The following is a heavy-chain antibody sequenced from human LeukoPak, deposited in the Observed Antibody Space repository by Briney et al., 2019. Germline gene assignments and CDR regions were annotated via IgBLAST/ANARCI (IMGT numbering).Heavy chain of an antibody. V-gene: IGHV3-23*01. CDR2: ISGSDGST. CDR3: AKSQKVVVPTTNRSYRCFDL. J-gene: IGHJ2*01. CDR1: GFTFSSSA. D-gene: IGHD2-2*01. Sequence: HPGGSLRLSCAASGFTFSSSAMSWVRLAPGKGLEWVSGISGSDGSTYYADSVKGRFTISRDSSKNTLYLQINSVRAEDTAIYYCAKSQKVVVPTTNRSYRCFDLWGRGTLVTVSS.